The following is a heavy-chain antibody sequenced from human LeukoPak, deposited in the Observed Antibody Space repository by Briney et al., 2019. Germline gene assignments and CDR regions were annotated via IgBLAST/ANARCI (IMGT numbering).Heavy chain of an antibody. D-gene: IGHD3-22*01. J-gene: IGHJ4*02. V-gene: IGHV4-59*01. CDR2: IHYTGST. CDR1: GGSISSYY. CDR3: ARVDDTSAIDY. Sequence: SETLSLTCTVSGGSISSYYWTWIRQPPGEGLEWIGYIHYTGSTNYNPSLESRVSISVDTSKKYFSLKLRSVTAADTAVYYRARVDDTSAIDYWGQGTLVTVSS.